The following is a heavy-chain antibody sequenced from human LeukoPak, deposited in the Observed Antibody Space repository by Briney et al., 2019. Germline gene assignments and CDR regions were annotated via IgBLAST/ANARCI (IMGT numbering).Heavy chain of an antibody. Sequence: GASVKVSCKDSGDTFIGYYMHWGRQAPGHGLEGMGWITPNSDAANYAQQFQGRVTMTRDPSISPAYMELSRLRSDDTAVYYCARDRPNPSLLTVGATYYYMDVWGKGTTVTVSS. D-gene: IGHD1-26*01. CDR3: ARDRPNPSLLTVGATYYYMDV. CDR2: ITPNSDAA. J-gene: IGHJ6*03. CDR1: GDTFIGYY. V-gene: IGHV1-2*02.